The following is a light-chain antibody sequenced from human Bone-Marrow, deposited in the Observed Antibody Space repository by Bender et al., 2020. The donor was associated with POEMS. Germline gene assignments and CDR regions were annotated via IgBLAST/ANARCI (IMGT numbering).Light chain of an antibody. J-gene: IGLJ2*01. CDR1: ASDRGTTP. CDR3: VAWDDTLNGWV. V-gene: IGLV1-44*01. CDR2: DNN. Sequence: QSVLTQPPSASATPGQRVTISCSRSASDRGTTPINWYQQLPGTAPKLLIYDNNQRPSGVPDRFSGSMSGTSASLAISGLHSEDEADYYCVAWDDTLNGWVFGGGTKLTVL.